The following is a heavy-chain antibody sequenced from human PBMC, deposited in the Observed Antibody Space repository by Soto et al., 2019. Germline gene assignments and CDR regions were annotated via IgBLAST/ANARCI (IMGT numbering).Heavy chain of an antibody. CDR3: ARAVGVLLWFGDTHGY. V-gene: IGHV3-21*01. Sequence: PGGSLRLSCAASGFTFSSYSMNWVRQAPGKGLEWVSSISSSSSYIYYADSVKGRFTISRDNAKNSLYLQMNSLRAEDTAVYYCARAVGVLLWFGDTHGYWGQGTLVTVSS. CDR1: GFTFSSYS. J-gene: IGHJ4*02. CDR2: ISSSSSYI. D-gene: IGHD3-10*01.